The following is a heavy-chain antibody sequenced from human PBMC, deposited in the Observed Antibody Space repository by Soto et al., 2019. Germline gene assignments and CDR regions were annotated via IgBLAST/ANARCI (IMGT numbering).Heavy chain of an antibody. CDR1: GFTFSGYW. CDR2: INPDGSEK. J-gene: IGHJ6*02. Sequence: GGSLRLSCAVSGFTFSGYWMSWVRQAPGKGLERVANINPDGSEKYYVGSVKGRFTISRDNAKKSLYLQMNSVRAEDTAVYYCARDDYGGNSYYYNGMDVWGQGTTVTVSS. V-gene: IGHV3-7*03. D-gene: IGHD4-17*01. CDR3: ARDDYGGNSYYYNGMDV.